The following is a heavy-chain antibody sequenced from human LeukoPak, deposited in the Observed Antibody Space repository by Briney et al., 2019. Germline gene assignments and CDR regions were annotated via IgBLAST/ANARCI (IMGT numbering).Heavy chain of an antibody. CDR1: GYTLSNYG. V-gene: IGHV1-18*01. CDR2: ISAHSGKT. J-gene: IGHJ4*02. CDR3: ARVGSSGLLGEFNY. D-gene: IGHD1-26*01. Sequence: ASVKVSCKASGYTLSNYGFTWVRQAPGQGLEWVGWISAHSGKTDSAQKFQGRVTMTTDTPTSTAYMELTSLRSDDTAEYYCARVGSSGLLGEFNYWGQGTRVTVSS.